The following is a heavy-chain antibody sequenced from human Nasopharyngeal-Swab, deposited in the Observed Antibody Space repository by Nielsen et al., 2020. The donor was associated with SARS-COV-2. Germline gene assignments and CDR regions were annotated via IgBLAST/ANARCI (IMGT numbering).Heavy chain of an antibody. CDR1: GGSISSSNW. D-gene: IGHD3-22*01. J-gene: IGHJ6*02. CDR2: IYHSGST. V-gene: IGHV4-4*02. CDR3: ARQEGKYYDGRGRGMDV. Sequence: SETLSLTCAVSGGSISSSNWWSWVRQPPGKGLEWIGEIYHSGSTNYNPSLKSRVTISVDTSKNQFSLKLSSVTAADTAVYYCARQEGKYYDGRGRGMDVWGQGTTVTVSS.